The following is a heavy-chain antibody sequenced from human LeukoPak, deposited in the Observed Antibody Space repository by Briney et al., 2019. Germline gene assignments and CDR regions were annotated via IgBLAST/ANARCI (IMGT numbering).Heavy chain of an antibody. Sequence: PSDTLSLTCSVSNRAVKNYYWTWIRHPPGRGREWIGNFLYSGTTTYRASLDSRLIISVDNSKNTVSLRLFSVTAADTAVYYCATPVYSGSRYHFDTWGQGTLVTVSS. CDR2: FLYSGTT. D-gene: IGHD1-26*01. CDR3: ATPVYSGSRYHFDT. V-gene: IGHV4-59*02. J-gene: IGHJ4*02. CDR1: NRAVKNYY.